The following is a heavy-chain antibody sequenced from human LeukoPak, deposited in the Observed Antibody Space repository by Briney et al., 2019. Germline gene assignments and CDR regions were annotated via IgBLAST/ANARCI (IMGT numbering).Heavy chain of an antibody. J-gene: IGHJ5*02. D-gene: IGHD2-2*01. Sequence: GGSLRLSCAASGFTFSSYSMNWVRQAPGKGLEWVSYISSSSSTIYYADSVKGRFTISRDNAKNSLYLQMNSLRAEDTAVYYCARVSFSRWFDPWGQGTLVTVSS. CDR2: ISSSSSTI. CDR3: ARVSFSRWFDP. CDR1: GFTFSSYS. V-gene: IGHV3-48*04.